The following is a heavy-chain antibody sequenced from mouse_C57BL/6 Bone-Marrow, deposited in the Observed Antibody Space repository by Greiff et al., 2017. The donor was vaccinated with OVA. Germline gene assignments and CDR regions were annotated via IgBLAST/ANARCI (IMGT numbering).Heavy chain of an antibody. J-gene: IGHJ1*03. CDR1: GYTFTDYE. D-gene: IGHD1-1*01. Sequence: QVQLQQSGAELVRPGASVTLSCKASGYTFTDYEMHWVKQTPVHGLEWIGAIDPETGGTAYNQKFKGKAILTADKSSSTAYMELRSLTSEDSAVYYCTGYYGSSGWYCDVWGTGTTVTVSS. CDR3: TGYYGSSGWYCDV. CDR2: IDPETGGT. V-gene: IGHV1-15*01.